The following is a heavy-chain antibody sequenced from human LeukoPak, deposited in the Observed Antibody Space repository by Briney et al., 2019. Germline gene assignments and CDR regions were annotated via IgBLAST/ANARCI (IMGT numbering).Heavy chain of an antibody. V-gene: IGHV3-21*01. Sequence: GGSLRLSCAASGFTFNSYGLSWVRQAPGKGLEWVSAISGSGGNTYYADSVKGRFTISRDNAKNSLYLQMNSLRAEDTAVYYCARVRDGYKELDYWGQGTLVTVSS. CDR3: ARVRDGYKELDY. J-gene: IGHJ4*02. D-gene: IGHD5-24*01. CDR1: GFTFNSYG. CDR2: ISGSGGNT.